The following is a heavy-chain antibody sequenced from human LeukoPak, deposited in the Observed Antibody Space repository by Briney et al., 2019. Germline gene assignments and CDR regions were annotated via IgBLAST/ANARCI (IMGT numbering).Heavy chain of an antibody. D-gene: IGHD3-9*01. CDR3: ARDEADTLTNYPGAFDI. CDR1: GGSFTNYY. V-gene: IGHV4-4*07. CDR2: ISTSGST. Sequence: SETLSLTRTVSGGSFTNYYWNWIRQPAGKALEWIGRISTSGSTNYNPSVSTRVTMSIDTSKNQFSLKLRSVTAADTAVYYCARDEADTLTNYPGAFDIWGQGTMVTVSS. J-gene: IGHJ3*02.